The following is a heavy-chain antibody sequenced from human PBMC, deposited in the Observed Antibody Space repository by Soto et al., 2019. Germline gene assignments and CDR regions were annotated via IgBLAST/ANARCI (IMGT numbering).Heavy chain of an antibody. D-gene: IGHD6-19*01. J-gene: IGHJ6*02. CDR2: ISGRGGST. Sequence: EVQLLESGGGLVQPGGSLRLSCAASGFTFSSYAMSWVRQAPGKGLEWVSAISGRGGSTYYADSVQGRFTISRDNSKNTLYRQMNSLRAEDTAVYYCAKDWGEQWLPNPYYYGMDVWGQGTTVTVSS. CDR3: AKDWGEQWLPNPYYYGMDV. CDR1: GFTFSSYA. V-gene: IGHV3-23*01.